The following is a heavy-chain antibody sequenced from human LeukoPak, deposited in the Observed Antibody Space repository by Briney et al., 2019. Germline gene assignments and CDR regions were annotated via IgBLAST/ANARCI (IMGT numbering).Heavy chain of an antibody. CDR1: GGSISSPCYY. D-gene: IGHD3-22*01. J-gene: IGHJ3*01. CDR3: AKAGVRYFDSSGLYAFDF. Sequence: SETRSRTCAVSGGSISSPCYYWPRFRKPPGLDPPSLGTIFYSGSPFHCPSLKSRVTLSVDTSRNQFSLRLSSVDAADTAVYYCAKAGVRYFDSSGLYAFDFWGQGTTVTVSS. V-gene: IGHV4-39*01. CDR2: IFYSGSP.